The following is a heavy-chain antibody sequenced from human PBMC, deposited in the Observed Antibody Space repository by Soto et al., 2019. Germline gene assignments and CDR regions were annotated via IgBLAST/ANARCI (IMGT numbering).Heavy chain of an antibody. V-gene: IGHV1-46*03. CDR1: GYIFTSYY. J-gene: IGHJ4*02. Sequence: ASVKVSCRASGYIFTSYYIHWVRQAPGQGLEWMGWINPFDGSRMFAQSFQGRVTMTRDTSTSTVYMGVSSLRSEDTAVYYSTRVDPGETSRFGRWGQGTLVTVSS. D-gene: IGHD3-10*01. CDR3: TRVDPGETSRFGR. CDR2: INPFDGSR.